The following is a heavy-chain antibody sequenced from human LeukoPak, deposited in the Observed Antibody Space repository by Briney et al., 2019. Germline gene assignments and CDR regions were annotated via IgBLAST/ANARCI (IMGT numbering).Heavy chain of an antibody. CDR1: GGSFSGYY. CDR3: ARGRSYYYGSGSSPFDY. CDR2: INHSGST. V-gene: IGHV4-34*01. D-gene: IGHD3-10*01. Sequence: SETLSLTCAVYGGSFSGYYWSWIRQPPGKGLEWIGEINHSGSTNYNPSLKSRVTISVDTSKNQCSLKLSSVTAADTAVYYCARGRSYYYGSGSSPFDYWGQGTLVTVSS. J-gene: IGHJ4*02.